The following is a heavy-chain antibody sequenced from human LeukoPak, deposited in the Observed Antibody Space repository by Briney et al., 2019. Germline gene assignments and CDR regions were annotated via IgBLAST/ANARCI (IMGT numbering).Heavy chain of an antibody. CDR3: ARRRFLEWQSPYDY. V-gene: IGHV1-18*04. CDR2: ISAYNGNT. D-gene: IGHD3-3*01. CDR1: GYTFTGYY. Sequence: GASVEVSCKASGYTFTGYYMHWVRQAPGQGLEWMGWISAYNGNTNYAQKLQGRVTMTTDTSTSTAYMELRSLRSDDTAVYYCARRRFLEWQSPYDYWGQGTLVTVSS. J-gene: IGHJ4*02.